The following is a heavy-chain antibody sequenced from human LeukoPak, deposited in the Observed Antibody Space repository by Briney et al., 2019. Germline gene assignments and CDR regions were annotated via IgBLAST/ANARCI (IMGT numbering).Heavy chain of an antibody. J-gene: IGHJ6*02. CDR2: INPNSGDT. CDR3: ARDNDVGGGAFYGMDV. CDR1: GYTFTGYY. Sequence: ASVKVSCKASGYTFTGYYMHWVRQAPGQGLEWMGWINPNSGDTNYAQQFQGRVTMTRDTSISTVYMELSSLRSDDTAVYYCARDNDVGGGAFYGMDVWGQGTTVTVSS. V-gene: IGHV1-2*02. D-gene: IGHD3-3*01.